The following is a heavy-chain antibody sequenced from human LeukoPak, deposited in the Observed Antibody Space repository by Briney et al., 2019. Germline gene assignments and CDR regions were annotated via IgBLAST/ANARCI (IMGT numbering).Heavy chain of an antibody. CDR1: GFTFSDYA. D-gene: IGHD2-2*01. J-gene: IGHJ4*02. V-gene: IGHV3-23*01. CDR3: AGHDSFMPY. Sequence: GGSLRLSCAASGFTFSDYAMSWVRQAAGKGLEWVAAISDTGRRTFYADSVKGRFTISRDESRKTVYLQMNTLRVEDTAIYFCAGHDSFMPYWGQGTLVTVSS. CDR2: ISDTGRRT.